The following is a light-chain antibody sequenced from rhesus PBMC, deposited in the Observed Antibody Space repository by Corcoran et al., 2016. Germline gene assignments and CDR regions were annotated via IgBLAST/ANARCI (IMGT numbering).Light chain of an antibody. CDR3: QQHHTIPRT. Sequence: DIQMTQSPSSLSASVGDRVTITCRVSQDSSSWLAWYQQQPGKAPKPLIYKASTLQSGVPSRFNGSGYGTEFTLTISSLQPEDCATYYCQQHHTIPRTFGQGTKVELK. CDR2: KAS. CDR1: QDSSSW. V-gene: IGKV1-21*01. J-gene: IGKJ1*01.